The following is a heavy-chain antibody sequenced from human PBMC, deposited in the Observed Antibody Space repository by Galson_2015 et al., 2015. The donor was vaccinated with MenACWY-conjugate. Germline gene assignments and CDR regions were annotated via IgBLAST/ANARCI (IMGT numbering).Heavy chain of an antibody. CDR2: ISSSGSTI. V-gene: IGHV3-48*03. CDR1: GFTFSSYE. D-gene: IGHD4-17*01. CDR3: ARDSWVTTSTDVFDI. J-gene: IGHJ3*02. Sequence: SLRLSCAASGFTFSSYEMNWVRQAPGKGLEWISYISSSGSTIYYADSVKGRFTISRDNAKNSLYLQMYSLRAEDTAVYYCARDSWVTTSTDVFDIWGQGTMVTVSS.